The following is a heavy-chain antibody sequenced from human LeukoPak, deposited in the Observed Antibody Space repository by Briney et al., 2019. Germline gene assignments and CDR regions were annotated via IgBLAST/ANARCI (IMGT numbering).Heavy chain of an antibody. J-gene: IGHJ4*02. Sequence: GGSLRLSCAASGFTFSSYAMHWVRQAPGKGLEWVAVISYDGSNKYYADSVKGRFTISRDNSKNTLYLQMNSLRAEDTAVSYCARDRSGSYSFDYWGQGTLVTVSS. CDR1: GFTFSSYA. CDR3: ARDRSGSYSFDY. D-gene: IGHD3-10*01. CDR2: ISYDGSNK. V-gene: IGHV3-30-3*01.